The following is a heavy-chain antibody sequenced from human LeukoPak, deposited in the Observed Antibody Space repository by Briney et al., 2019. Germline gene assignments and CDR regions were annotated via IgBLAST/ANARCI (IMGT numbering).Heavy chain of an antibody. J-gene: IGHJ3*02. V-gene: IGHV4-59*01. CDR3: ARARDYCDSSGSHAFDI. D-gene: IGHD3-22*01. CDR2: IYYSGST. CDR1: GGSISSYY. Sequence: SETLSLTCTVSGGSISSYYWSWIRQPPGKGLEWIGYIYYSGSTNYNPSLKSRVTISVDTSKNQFSLKLSSVTAADTAVYYCARARDYCDSSGSHAFDIWGQGTTVTVSS.